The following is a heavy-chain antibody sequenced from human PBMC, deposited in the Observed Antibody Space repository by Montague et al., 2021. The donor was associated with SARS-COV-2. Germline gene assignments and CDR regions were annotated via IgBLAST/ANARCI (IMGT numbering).Heavy chain of an antibody. D-gene: IGHD6-13*01. J-gene: IGHJ4*02. CDR2: ISSSGGGSTK. CDR3: ARVRNSWAYYFDY. V-gene: IGHV3-48*03. Sequence: SLRLSLSASGFIFSSYEMNWVRQAPGKGLEWISYISSSGGGSTKYYTDSVKGRFTISRDNAKNSLYLQMNSLRVEDTAIYYCARVRNSWAYYFDYWGQGTLVTVSS. CDR1: GFIFSSYE.